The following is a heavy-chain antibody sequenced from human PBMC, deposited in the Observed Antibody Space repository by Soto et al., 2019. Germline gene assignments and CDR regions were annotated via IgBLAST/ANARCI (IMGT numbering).Heavy chain of an antibody. CDR3: ATPPPVWFGELYPFDY. Sequence: QLQLQESGPGLVKPSETLSLTCTVSGGSISSSSYYWGWIRQPPGKGLEWIGSIYYSGSTYYNPSLKSRVTVSVDTSKNQFSLKLSSVTAADTAVYYCATPPPVWFGELYPFDYWGQGTLVTVSS. D-gene: IGHD3-10*01. J-gene: IGHJ4*02. CDR2: IYYSGST. V-gene: IGHV4-39*01. CDR1: GGSISSSSYY.